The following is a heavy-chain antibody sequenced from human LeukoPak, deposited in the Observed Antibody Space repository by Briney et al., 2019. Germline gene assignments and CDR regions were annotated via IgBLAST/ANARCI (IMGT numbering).Heavy chain of an antibody. CDR2: IYYSGST. D-gene: IGHD4-17*01. CDR3: ARESPGVGDFTI. Sequence: SQTLSLTCTVSGGSISSGGYYWSWIRQHPGKGLEWIGYIYYSGSTYYNPSLKSRVTMTVDTSKNELSLKLSSVTAADTAVYYCARESPGVGDFTIWGQGTLVTVSS. CDR1: GGSISSGGYY. V-gene: IGHV4-31*03. J-gene: IGHJ4*02.